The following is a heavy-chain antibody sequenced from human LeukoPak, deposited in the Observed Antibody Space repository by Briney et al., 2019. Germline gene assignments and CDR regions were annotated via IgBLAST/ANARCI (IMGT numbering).Heavy chain of an antibody. CDR2: IIPIFGTA. D-gene: IGHD2-2*01. J-gene: IGHJ6*04. CDR1: GGTFSSYA. V-gene: IGHV1-69*01. Sequence: SVKVSCKASGGTFSSYAISWVRQAPGQGLEWMGGIIPIFGTANYAQKFQGRVTITADESTSTAYMELSSLRSEDTAVYYRAREGELYCSSTSCYAGPHYYYGMDVWGKGTTVTVSS. CDR3: AREGELYCSSTSCYAGPHYYYGMDV.